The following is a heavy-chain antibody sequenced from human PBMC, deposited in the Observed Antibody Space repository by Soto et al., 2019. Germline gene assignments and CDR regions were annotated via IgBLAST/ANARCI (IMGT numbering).Heavy chain of an antibody. CDR2: INTGNGNT. D-gene: IGHD3-3*01. CDR3: ARILRGLTNFGVAHPGYY. V-gene: IGHV1-3*04. CDR1: GYPFSNYN. Sequence: QVQLVQSGDEVRKPGASVKVSCKASGYPFSNYNIHWVRQAPGRGLERMGWINTGNGNTRYSQKVQGRVSITSDQAANTTYMELSSLKSEDTPVYDWARILRGLTNFGVAHPGYYEGQGTLVTVSS. J-gene: IGHJ4*02.